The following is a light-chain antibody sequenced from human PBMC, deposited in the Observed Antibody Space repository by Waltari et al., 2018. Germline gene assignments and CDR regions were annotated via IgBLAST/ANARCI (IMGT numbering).Light chain of an antibody. CDR3: QQYGSSQFT. Sequence: ELVLTQSPGTLSLSPGQRATLSCRARQSLSSSYLAWYQQKPGQAPRLLIYGASSRATGIPDRFSGSGSGTDFTLTISRLEPEDFAVYYCQQYGSSQFTFGPGTKVDIK. J-gene: IGKJ3*01. CDR2: GAS. CDR1: QSLSSSY. V-gene: IGKV3-20*01.